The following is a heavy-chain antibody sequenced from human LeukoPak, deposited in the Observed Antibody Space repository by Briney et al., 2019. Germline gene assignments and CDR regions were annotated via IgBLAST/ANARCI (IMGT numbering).Heavy chain of an antibody. CDR1: GFTFSSYS. D-gene: IGHD1-1*01. Sequence: GGSLRLSCAASGFTFSSYSMNWVRQAPGKGLEWVSSISSSSSYIYYADTVRGRFTISRDNSKNTLFLQMNSLRAEDTAVYYCAKGTGMTSPSFLWGQGTLVTVSS. V-gene: IGHV3-21*04. J-gene: IGHJ4*02. CDR3: AKGTGMTSPSFL. CDR2: ISSSSSYI.